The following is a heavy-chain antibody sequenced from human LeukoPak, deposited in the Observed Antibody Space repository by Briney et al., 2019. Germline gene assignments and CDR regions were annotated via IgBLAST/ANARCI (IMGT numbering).Heavy chain of an antibody. V-gene: IGHV3-30*02. CDR3: AGPIFGVVMNPFDY. CDR1: GFTFSSYG. D-gene: IGHD3-3*01. J-gene: IGHJ4*02. CDR2: IRYDGSNK. Sequence: QSGGSLRLSCAASGFTFSSYGMHWVRQAPGKGLEWVAFIRYDGSNKYYADSVKGRFTISRDNSKNTLYLQMNSLRAEDTAVYYCAGPIFGVVMNPFDYWGQGTLVTVSS.